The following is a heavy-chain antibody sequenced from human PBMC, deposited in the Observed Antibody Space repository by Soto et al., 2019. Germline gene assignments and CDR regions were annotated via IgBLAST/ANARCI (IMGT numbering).Heavy chain of an antibody. CDR2: ISGSGGST. D-gene: IGHD3-3*01. Sequence: EVQLLESGGGLVQPGGSLRLSCAASGFTFSSYAMSWVRQAPGKELEWVSAISGSGGSTYYADSVKGRFTTSRDKSKNRLYLQMNSLRAEDTAVYYCAKESSGYLRFLEWFLGVFDYWGQGTLVTVSS. CDR1: GFTFSSYA. V-gene: IGHV3-23*01. CDR3: AKESSGYLRFLEWFLGVFDY. J-gene: IGHJ4*02.